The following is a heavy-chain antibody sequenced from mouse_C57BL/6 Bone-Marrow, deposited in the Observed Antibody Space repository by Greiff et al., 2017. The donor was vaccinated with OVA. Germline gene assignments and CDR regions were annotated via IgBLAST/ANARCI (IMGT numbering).Heavy chain of an antibody. CDR2: ISSGGDYI. J-gene: IGHJ4*01. CDR1: GFTFSSYA. Sequence: EVKVVESGEGLVKPGGSLKLSCAASGFTFSSYAMSWVRQTPEKRLEWVAYISSGGDYIYYADTEKGRFTISRDNARNTLYLQMSSLKSEDTAMYYCTRLRDAMDYWGQGTSVTVSS. V-gene: IGHV5-9-1*02. CDR3: TRLRDAMDY. D-gene: IGHD1-1*01.